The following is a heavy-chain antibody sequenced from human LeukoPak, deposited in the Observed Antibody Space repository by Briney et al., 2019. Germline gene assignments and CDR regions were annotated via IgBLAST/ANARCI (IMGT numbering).Heavy chain of an antibody. Sequence: SETLSLTCTVSGGSIISSSYYWGWIRQPPGKGLEWIGSIYYSGSTYYSPSLKSRVTISVDTSKNQFSLKLSSVTAAGTAVYYCARRSSYCSSTSCSVWFDPWGQGNLVTVSS. D-gene: IGHD2-2*01. CDR1: GGSIISSSYY. CDR2: IYYSGST. CDR3: ARRSSYCSSTSCSVWFDP. V-gene: IGHV4-39*01. J-gene: IGHJ5*02.